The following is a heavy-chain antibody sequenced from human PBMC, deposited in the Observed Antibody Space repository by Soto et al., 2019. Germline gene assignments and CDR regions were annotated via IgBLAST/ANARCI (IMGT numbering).Heavy chain of an antibody. CDR3: ASSLYYDYVWGTFDY. Sequence: GGSLRLSCAASGFTFSSYGMHWVRQAPGKGLEWVAVIWYDGSNKYYADSVKGRFTISRDNSKNTLYLQMNSLRAEDTAVYYCASSLYYDYVWGTFDYWGQGTLVTVSS. CDR2: IWYDGSNK. CDR1: GFTFSSYG. V-gene: IGHV3-33*01. D-gene: IGHD3-16*01. J-gene: IGHJ4*02.